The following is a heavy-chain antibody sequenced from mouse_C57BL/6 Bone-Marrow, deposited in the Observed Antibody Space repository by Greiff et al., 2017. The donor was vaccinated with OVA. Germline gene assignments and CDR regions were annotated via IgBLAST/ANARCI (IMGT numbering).Heavy chain of an antibody. CDR3: ARRSDDSHWYFDV. J-gene: IGHJ1*03. V-gene: IGHV1-19*01. Sequence: VQLQQSGPVLVKPGASVKMSCKASGYTFTDYYMNWVKQSHGKSLEWIGVINPYNGGTSYNQKFKGKATLTVDKSSSTAYMELNSLTSEDSAVYYCARRSDDSHWYFDVWGTGTTVTVSS. CDR1: GYTFTDYY. D-gene: IGHD2-4*01. CDR2: INPYNGGT.